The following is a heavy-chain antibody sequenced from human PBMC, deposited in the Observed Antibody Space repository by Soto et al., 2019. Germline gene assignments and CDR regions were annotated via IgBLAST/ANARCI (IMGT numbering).Heavy chain of an antibody. J-gene: IGHJ6*02. CDR1: GFNFNSHA. D-gene: IGHD2-15*01. CDR3: ARVDTPTVRVGMDV. Sequence: EVQLLESGGGLVQPGGSLRLSCAASGFNFNSHAMTWVRQAPGKGLEWVSTISANRISTYYADSVKGRFTISRDNSKSSLYLQMSSLRVEDTAVYHCARVDTPTVRVGMDVWGQGTTVTVSS. V-gene: IGHV3-23*01. CDR2: ISANRIST.